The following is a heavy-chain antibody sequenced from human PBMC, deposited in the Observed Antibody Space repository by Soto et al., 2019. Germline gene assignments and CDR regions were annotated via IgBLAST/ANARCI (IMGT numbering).Heavy chain of an antibody. D-gene: IGHD6-19*01. CDR2: IGIGSSTT. V-gene: IGHV3-48*01. CDR3: AKDQLAVAGLNWFDP. Sequence: GGSLRLSCAASGFTFRNYGMNWVRQAPGKGLEWVSYIGIGSSTTYYADSVKGRFTISRDNSKNTLYLQMNSLRAEDTAVYYCAKDQLAVAGLNWFDPWGQGTLVTVSS. J-gene: IGHJ5*02. CDR1: GFTFRNYG.